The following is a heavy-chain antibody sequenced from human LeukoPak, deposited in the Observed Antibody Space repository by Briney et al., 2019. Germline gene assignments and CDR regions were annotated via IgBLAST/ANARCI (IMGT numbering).Heavy chain of an antibody. CDR1: GFTFTNYA. V-gene: IGHV3-23*01. D-gene: IGHD3-16*01. Sequence: GGSLRLSCAPSGFTFTNYAMNWVRQAPGEGVEWVSAVTGPGDTTYYADSVKGRFFMSREDSKTTVYLQMNSLRAEDTAIYYCAKGAEIDLWGQGTLVTVSS. CDR2: VTGPGDTT. J-gene: IGHJ5*02. CDR3: AKGAEIDL.